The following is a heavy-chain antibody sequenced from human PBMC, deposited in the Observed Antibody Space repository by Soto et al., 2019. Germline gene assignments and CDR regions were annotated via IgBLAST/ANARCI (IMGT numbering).Heavy chain of an antibody. CDR3: AKDLGVFGTNYYYYYGMDV. D-gene: IGHD2-8*01. CDR1: GFTFSSYG. J-gene: IGHJ6*02. CDR2: ISYDGSNK. Sequence: GGSLRLSCAASGFTFSSYGMHWVRQAPGKGLEWVAVISYDGSNKYYADSVKGRFTISRDNSKNTLYLQMNSLRAEDTAVYYCAKDLGVFGTNYYYYYGMDVWGQGTTVTVSS. V-gene: IGHV3-30*18.